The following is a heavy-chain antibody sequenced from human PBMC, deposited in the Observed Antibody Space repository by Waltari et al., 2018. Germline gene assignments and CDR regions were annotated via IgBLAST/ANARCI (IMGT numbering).Heavy chain of an antibody. Sequence: QVQLVQSGAEVKKPGASVKVSCKASGYTFTSYGISWVRQAPGQGLEWMGWISAHNGNTNYAQKLQGRVTMTTDTSTSTAYMELRSLRSDDTAVYYCARETPPIVVVVAASTAAFDIWGQGTMVTVSS. CDR2: ISAHNGNT. CDR3: ARETPPIVVVVAASTAAFDI. CDR1: GYTFTSYG. V-gene: IGHV1-18*01. J-gene: IGHJ3*02. D-gene: IGHD2-15*01.